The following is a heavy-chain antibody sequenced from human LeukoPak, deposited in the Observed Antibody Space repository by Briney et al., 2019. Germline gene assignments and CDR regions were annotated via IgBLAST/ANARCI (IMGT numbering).Heavy chain of an antibody. V-gene: IGHV3-30-3*01. D-gene: IGHD2-15*01. CDR1: GFTFSSYA. CDR3: ARGKRIVATFSDY. CDR2: ISYDGSNK. Sequence: GGSLRLSCAASGFTFSSYAMHWVRQAPGKGLEWVAVISYDGSNKYYADSVKGRFTISRDNSKSTLYLQMNSLRAEDTAVYYCARGKRIVATFSDYWGQGTLVTVSS. J-gene: IGHJ4*02.